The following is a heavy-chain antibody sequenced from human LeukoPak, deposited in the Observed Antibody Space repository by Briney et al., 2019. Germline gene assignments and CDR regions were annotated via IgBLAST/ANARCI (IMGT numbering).Heavy chain of an antibody. CDR1: GYTFTRYY. D-gene: IGHD3-3*01. CDR3: ARQLRSPRRWFDP. Sequence: GASVKVSCKASGYTFTRYYMHWVRQAPGQGLEWMGIINPSGGSTSYAQKFQGRVTMTRDTSTSTVYMELSSLRSEDTAVYYCARQLRSPRRWFDPWGQGTLVTVSS. V-gene: IGHV1-46*01. CDR2: INPSGGST. J-gene: IGHJ5*02.